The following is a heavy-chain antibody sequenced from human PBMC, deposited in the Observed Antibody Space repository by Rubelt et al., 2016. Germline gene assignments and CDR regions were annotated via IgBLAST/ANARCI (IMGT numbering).Heavy chain of an antibody. CDR1: GFTFSSYA. Sequence: EVQLLESGGGLVQPGGSLRLSCAASGFTFSSYAMSWVRQAPGKGLEWVSAISGSGGSTYYADSVKGPFTISRENSKNTLYLQMNSRRAEDTAVYYCAKVGGGRVGAFDYWGQGTLVTVSS. V-gene: IGHV3-23*01. J-gene: IGHJ4*02. CDR3: AKVGGGRVGAFDY. D-gene: IGHD1-26*01. CDR2: ISGSGGST.